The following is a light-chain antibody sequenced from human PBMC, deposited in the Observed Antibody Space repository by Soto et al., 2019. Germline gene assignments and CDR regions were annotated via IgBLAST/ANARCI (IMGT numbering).Light chain of an antibody. V-gene: IGLV2-14*01. CDR1: SSDVGGYNY. J-gene: IGLJ1*01. Sequence: QSALTQPASVSGSPGQSITISCNGTSSDVGGYNYVSWYQQHPGKAPKLMIYEVTNRPSGVSNRFSGSKSGNTASLTISGLQAEDEAYYYCSSYTSSYTLGVFGTGTKVTVL. CDR3: SSYTSSYTLGV. CDR2: EVT.